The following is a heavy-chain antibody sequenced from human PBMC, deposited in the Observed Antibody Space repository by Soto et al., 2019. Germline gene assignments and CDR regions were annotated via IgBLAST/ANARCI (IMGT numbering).Heavy chain of an antibody. V-gene: IGHV3-74*03. CDR3: AREVGRGSGSYYLDY. D-gene: IGHD3-16*01. CDR1: GFTFSMYW. CDR2: INGDGTDT. J-gene: IGHJ4*02. Sequence: EVQLVESGGGVVQPGGSLRLSCAASGFTFSMYWMHWVRQAPGKGLLWVSRINGDGTDTTYADSVKGRFTISRDNAKNTVYLQMSGLRAEETAVYYCAREVGRGSGSYYLDYWGQETLVTVS.